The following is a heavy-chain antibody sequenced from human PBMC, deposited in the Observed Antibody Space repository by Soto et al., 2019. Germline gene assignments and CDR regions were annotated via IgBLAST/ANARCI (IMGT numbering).Heavy chain of an antibody. Sequence: QITLKESGPTLVTPTQTLTLTCSFSGFSLTSRPMGVGWIRQPPGKALEWLAVIYWDDDKRYNPGLRSRLTIIKDTSKNQVVLIVTNMDPMDTATYYCAHRLGGYTWNDGYLDYWGQGILVTVSS. CDR3: AHRLGGYTWNDGYLDY. J-gene: IGHJ4*02. D-gene: IGHD1-20*01. CDR2: IYWDDDK. CDR1: GFSLTSRPMG. V-gene: IGHV2-5*02.